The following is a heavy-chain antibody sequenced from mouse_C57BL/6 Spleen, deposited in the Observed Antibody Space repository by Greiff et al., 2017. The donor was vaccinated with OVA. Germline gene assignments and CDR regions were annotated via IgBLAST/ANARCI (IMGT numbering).Heavy chain of an antibody. D-gene: IGHD1-1*01. J-gene: IGHJ1*03. CDR1: GYTFTSYW. CDR2: INPSNGGT. CDR3: ASDYGSSYFDV. V-gene: IGHV1-53*01. Sequence: QVQLQQPGTELVKPGASVKLSCKASGYTFTSYWMHWVKQRPGQGLEWIGNINPSNGGTNYNEKFKSKATLTVNKSSSTAYMQLSSLASEDAAVYYWASDYGSSYFDVWGTGTTVTVSS.